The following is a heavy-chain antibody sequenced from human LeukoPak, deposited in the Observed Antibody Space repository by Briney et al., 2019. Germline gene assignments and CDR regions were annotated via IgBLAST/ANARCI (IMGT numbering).Heavy chain of an antibody. Sequence: SETLSLTCTVSGGSTSSPNYYWGWIRQPPGKGLEWIGSIYYGGNTYYNPSLKSRVSISLDTSKNQFSLKLSSVTAADTAVYYCALGYSSSWYRGGDWFDPWGQGTLVTVSS. J-gene: IGHJ5*02. V-gene: IGHV4-39*01. CDR1: GGSTSSPNYY. CDR3: ALGYSSSWYRGGDWFDP. D-gene: IGHD6-13*01. CDR2: IYYGGNT.